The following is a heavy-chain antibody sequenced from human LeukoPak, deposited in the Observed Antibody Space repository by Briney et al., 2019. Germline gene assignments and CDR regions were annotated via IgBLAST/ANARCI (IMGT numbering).Heavy chain of an antibody. CDR3: ARATSGSYSNYYYSYYMDV. J-gene: IGHJ6*03. D-gene: IGHD3-10*01. Sequence: PGGSLRLSCAASGFTFDGYGMSWVRQAPGKGLEWVSAINWTVGTTGYVDSVKGRFTISRDNAKNSLYLQMNSLRAEDTALYYCARATSGSYSNYYYSYYMDVWGKGTTVTVSS. V-gene: IGHV3-20*04. CDR1: GFTFDGYG. CDR2: INWTVGTT.